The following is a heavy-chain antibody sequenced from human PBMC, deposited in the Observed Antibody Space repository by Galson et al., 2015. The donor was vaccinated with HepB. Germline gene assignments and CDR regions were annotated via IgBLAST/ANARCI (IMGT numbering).Heavy chain of an antibody. J-gene: IGHJ3*02. Sequence: SVTVSCKASGYTFTSYAIHWVRHAPGQRLEWMGWINAGNGNTKYSQKLQGRVTITRDTYASTAYMELSSLRSEDTTVYYCARDRTLFGVLMDGFDIWGQGTVVTVSS. V-gene: IGHV1-3*01. CDR2: INAGNGNT. CDR3: ARDRTLFGVLMDGFDI. D-gene: IGHD3-3*01. CDR1: GYTFTSYA.